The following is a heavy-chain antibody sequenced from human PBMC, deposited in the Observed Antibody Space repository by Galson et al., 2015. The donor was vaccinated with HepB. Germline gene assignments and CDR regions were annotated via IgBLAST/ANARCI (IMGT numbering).Heavy chain of an antibody. CDR3: ADSDGAGY. D-gene: IGHD5-24*01. Sequence: SLRLSCAASGFTFSSYWMSWVRQAPGKGLEWVANVKRDGSEKYYVDSVKGRFTISRDNAKNSLYLRMNSLRAEDTAVYYCADSDGAGYWGQGTLVTVSS. J-gene: IGHJ4*02. V-gene: IGHV3-7*01. CDR1: GFTFSSYW. CDR2: VKRDGSEK.